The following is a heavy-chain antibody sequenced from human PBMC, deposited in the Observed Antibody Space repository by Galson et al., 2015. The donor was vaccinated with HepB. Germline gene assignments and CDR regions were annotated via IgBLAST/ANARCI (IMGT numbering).Heavy chain of an antibody. V-gene: IGHV3-23*01. D-gene: IGHD3-9*01. CDR1: GFTFSSYA. CDR3: AKDEGGYDILTGYSFRATFDY. J-gene: IGHJ4*02. CDR2: ISGSGGST. Sequence: SLRLSCAASGFTFSSYAMSWVRQAPGKGLEWVSAISGSGGSTYYADSVKGRFTISRDNSKNTLYLQMNSLRAEDTAVYYCAKDEGGYDILTGYSFRATFDYWGQGTLVTVSS.